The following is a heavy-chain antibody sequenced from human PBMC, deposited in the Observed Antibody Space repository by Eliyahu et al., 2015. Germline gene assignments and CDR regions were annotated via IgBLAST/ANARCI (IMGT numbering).Heavy chain of an antibody. CDR2: IGGASSLI. Sequence: EVQLVESGGNLVQPGGSXXLSCXASGXXXDGSWMAXVRXAPGKGLEWVSSIGGASSLIYYADSVKGRFTISRDNTKNLVFLQMHSLTAEDTAVYYCVREGTEMDALDIWGQGTKVIVSS. CDR1: GXXXDGSW. V-gene: IGHV3-21*06. J-gene: IGHJ3*02. CDR3: VREGTEMDALDI. D-gene: IGHD3-10*01.